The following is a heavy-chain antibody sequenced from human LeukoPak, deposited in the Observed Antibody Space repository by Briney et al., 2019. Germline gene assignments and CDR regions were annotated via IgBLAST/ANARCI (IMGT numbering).Heavy chain of an antibody. Sequence: WETLSLTCTVSGGSISSSSYYWGWIRQPPGKGLEWIGSIYYSGSTYYNPSLKSRVTISVDTSKNQFSLKLSSVTAADTAVYYCARPYGYCSSTSRYSYMDVWGKGTTVTISS. CDR1: GGSISSSSYY. V-gene: IGHV4-39*01. CDR2: IYYSGST. J-gene: IGHJ6*03. D-gene: IGHD2-2*01. CDR3: ARPYGYCSSTSRYSYMDV.